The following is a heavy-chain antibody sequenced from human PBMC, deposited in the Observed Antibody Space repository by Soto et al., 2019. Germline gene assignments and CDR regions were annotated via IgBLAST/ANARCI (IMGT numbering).Heavy chain of an antibody. Sequence: QVQLVQSGAEVKKPGSSVNVSCKASGGTFNTFAISWVRQAPGQGLAYLGGIVPILGPAFYAQRFQGSVTMTAAKSTNTAYLELTSLSSEDTAVYYCALAAKRYVDSWGQGTQVTVS. J-gene: IGHJ4*02. CDR1: GGTFNTFA. V-gene: IGHV1-69*06. CDR3: ALAAKRYVDS. CDR2: IVPILGPA.